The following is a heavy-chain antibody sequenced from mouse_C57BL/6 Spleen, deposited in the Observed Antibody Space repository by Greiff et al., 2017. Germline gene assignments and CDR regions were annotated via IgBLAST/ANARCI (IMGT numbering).Heavy chain of an antibody. Sequence: VQLQQPGAELVKPGASVKMSCKASGYTFTSYWITWVKQRPGQGLEWIGDIYPGSGSTNYNEKFKSKATLTVDTSSSTAYMQLSSLTSEDSAVYYCARSDYYGSSGYAMGYWGQGASVTVSS. V-gene: IGHV1-55*01. D-gene: IGHD1-1*01. CDR2: IYPGSGST. CDR1: GYTFTSYW. J-gene: IGHJ4*01. CDR3: ARSDYYGSSGYAMGY.